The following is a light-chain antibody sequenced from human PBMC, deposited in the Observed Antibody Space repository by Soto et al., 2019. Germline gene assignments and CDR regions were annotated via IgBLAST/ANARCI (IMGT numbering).Light chain of an antibody. J-gene: IGKJ4*01. CDR1: ESVSTN. CDR2: AAS. V-gene: IGKV3-15*01. Sequence: EVVMTQSPASLSVSPGERATLSCRASESVSTNLAWYQQKPGQPPRLLIYAASTRATGVPARFSGSGSGTEFTLTISSLQSEDLAVYYCQQYDIATGFGGGTKVEIK. CDR3: QQYDIATG.